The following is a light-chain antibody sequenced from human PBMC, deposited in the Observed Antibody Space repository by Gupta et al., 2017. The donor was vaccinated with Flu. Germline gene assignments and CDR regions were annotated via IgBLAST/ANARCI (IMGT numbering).Light chain of an antibody. Sequence: QSVLTQPPSVSAAPGQRVTISCSGSNSNIGNNYVSWYQHLPGTAPKLLMHDDYKRPSGIPDRFSGSKSGTSATLGIAGLQTGDEADYYCGTWDGSLSAWIFGGGTKLTVL. CDR1: NSNIGNNY. J-gene: IGLJ2*01. V-gene: IGLV1-51*01. CDR3: GTWDGSLSAWI. CDR2: DDY.